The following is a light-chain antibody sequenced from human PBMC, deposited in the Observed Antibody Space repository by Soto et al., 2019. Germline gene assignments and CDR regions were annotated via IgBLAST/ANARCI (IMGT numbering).Light chain of an antibody. V-gene: IGKV1-39*01. CDR3: QQSYSTPWT. Sequence: DIHMTQSPSSLSAFVGDIVTITCRASQSISSYLNWYQQKPGKAPKLLIYAAPSLQSGVPSRFSGSGSGTDFTLTISSLQPEDFATYYCQQSYSTPWTFGQGTKVDIK. CDR2: AAP. CDR1: QSISSY. J-gene: IGKJ1*01.